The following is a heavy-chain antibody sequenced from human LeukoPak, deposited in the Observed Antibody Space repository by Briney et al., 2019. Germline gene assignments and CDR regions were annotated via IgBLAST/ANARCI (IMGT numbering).Heavy chain of an antibody. V-gene: IGHV4-34*01. Sequence: SETLSLTCGVYGGSFSAYYWSWVRQPPGKGLEWIGEIDHSGSANYNSSLKPRVTLSVDTSKKTFSLRLTSVTAADTAVYFCARVRTSSLLGYFYMDAWGEGATVTVSS. CDR1: GGSFSAYY. CDR2: IDHSGSA. J-gene: IGHJ6*03. D-gene: IGHD2-2*01. CDR3: ARVRTSSLLGYFYMDA.